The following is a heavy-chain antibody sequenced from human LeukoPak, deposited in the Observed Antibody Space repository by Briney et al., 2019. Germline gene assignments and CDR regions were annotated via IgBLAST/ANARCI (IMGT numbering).Heavy chain of an antibody. J-gene: IGHJ4*02. Sequence: GASVKVSCETSGYTFTGYYMHWVRQAPGQGLEWMGWINPNSGGTNYAQKFQGWVTMTRDTSISTAYMELSRLRSDDTAVYYCARDRGGWLQFGLSYFDYWGQGTLVTVSS. CDR2: INPNSGGT. D-gene: IGHD5-24*01. V-gene: IGHV1-2*04. CDR3: ARDRGGWLQFGLSYFDY. CDR1: GYTFTGYY.